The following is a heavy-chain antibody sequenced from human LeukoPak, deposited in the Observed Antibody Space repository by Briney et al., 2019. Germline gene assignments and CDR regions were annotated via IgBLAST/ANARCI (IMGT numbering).Heavy chain of an antibody. V-gene: IGHV3-43*01. J-gene: IGHJ4*02. CDR3: AKDIAVPAAMIFDY. CDR1: GFTFDDYT. D-gene: IGHD2-2*01. Sequence: GGSLRLSCAASGFTFDDYTMHWVRQAPGKGLEWVSLISWDGGSTYYADSVKGRFTISRDNSKNSLYLQMNSLRTEDTALYYCAKDIAVPAAMIFDYWGQGTLVTVSS. CDR2: ISWDGGST.